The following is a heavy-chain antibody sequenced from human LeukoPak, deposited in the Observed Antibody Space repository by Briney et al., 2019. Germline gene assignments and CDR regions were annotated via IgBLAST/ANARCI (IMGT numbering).Heavy chain of an antibody. V-gene: IGHV3-23*01. Sequence: GGSLRLSCAASGFTFSSSAMSWVRQAPGKGLEWVSSISGSGSGGSTYYADSVKGRFTISRDNSKNTLYLQMNSLRAEDTAVYYCARADGSWEWFLPNWGQGTLVTVSS. CDR2: ISGSGSGGST. D-gene: IGHD3-3*01. CDR3: ARADGSWEWFLPN. CDR1: GFTFSSSA. J-gene: IGHJ4*02.